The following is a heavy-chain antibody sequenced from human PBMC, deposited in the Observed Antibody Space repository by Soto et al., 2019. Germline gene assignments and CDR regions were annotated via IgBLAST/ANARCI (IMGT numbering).Heavy chain of an antibody. CDR1: GYTFTSYG. D-gene: IGHD6-13*01. V-gene: IGHV1-18*01. J-gene: IGHJ6*02. Sequence: ASVKVSCKASGYTFTSYGIGWVRQAPGQGLEWMGWISAYNGNTNYAQKLQGRVTMTTDTSTSTAYMELRSLRSDDTAVYYCATSQTGYSSSWFQRPYYGMDVWGQGTTVTVS. CDR2: ISAYNGNT. CDR3: ATSQTGYSSSWFQRPYYGMDV.